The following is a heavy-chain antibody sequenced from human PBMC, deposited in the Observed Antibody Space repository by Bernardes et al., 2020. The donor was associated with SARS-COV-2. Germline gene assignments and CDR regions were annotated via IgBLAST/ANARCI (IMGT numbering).Heavy chain of an antibody. CDR3: AREIKRPAAIRTLNWFDP. D-gene: IGHD2-2*02. CDR2: INHSGST. CDR1: GGSFSGYY. V-gene: IGHV4-34*01. J-gene: IGHJ5*02. Sequence: SKSLYLTCAVYGGSFSGYYLSWIRQPPGKGLEWIGEINHSGSTNYNPSLKSRVTISVDTSKNQFSLKLSSVTAADTAVYYCAREIKRPAAIRTLNWFDPWGQGTLVTVSS.